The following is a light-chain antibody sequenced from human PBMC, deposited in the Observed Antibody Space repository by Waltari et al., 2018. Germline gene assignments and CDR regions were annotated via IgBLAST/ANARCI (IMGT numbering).Light chain of an antibody. CDR2: YDS. V-gene: IGLV3-21*04. J-gene: IGLJ2*01. CDR1: NIGSKS. CDR3: QVWDSSSDR. Sequence: SYVLTQPPSVSVAPGKTARITCGGNNIGSKSVHWYQQKPGQAPVLVIYYDSDWPSGIPDRFSGSNSGNTATLTISRVEAGDEADYYCQVWDSSSDRFGGGTKLTVL.